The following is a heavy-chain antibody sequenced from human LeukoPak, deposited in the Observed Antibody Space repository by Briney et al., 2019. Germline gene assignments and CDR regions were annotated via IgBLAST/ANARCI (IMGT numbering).Heavy chain of an antibody. CDR1: GGSISSSSYY. J-gene: IGHJ4*02. CDR2: IYYSGST. V-gene: IGHV4-39*01. CDR3: ARLSPLGSSTHYFDY. Sequence: SETLSLTCTVSGGSISSSSYYWGWIRQPGWIRQPPGKGLEWIGSIYYSGSTYYNPSLKSRVTISVDTSKNQFSLKLSSVTAADTAVYYCARLSPLGSSTHYFDYWGQGTLVTVSS. D-gene: IGHD6-13*01.